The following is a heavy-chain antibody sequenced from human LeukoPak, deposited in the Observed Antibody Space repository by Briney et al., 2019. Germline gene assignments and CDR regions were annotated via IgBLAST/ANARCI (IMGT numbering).Heavy chain of an antibody. CDR3: ARDGGLTAPVNYYYYYYMDV. Sequence: SETLSLTCTVSGYSISSGYYWGWIRQPPGKGLEWIGSIYHSGSTYYNPSLKSRVTISVDTSKNQFSLKLSSVTAADTAVYYCARDGGLTAPVNYYYYYYMDVWGKGTTVTVSS. D-gene: IGHD5-18*01. J-gene: IGHJ6*03. V-gene: IGHV4-38-2*02. CDR2: IYHSGST. CDR1: GYSISSGYY.